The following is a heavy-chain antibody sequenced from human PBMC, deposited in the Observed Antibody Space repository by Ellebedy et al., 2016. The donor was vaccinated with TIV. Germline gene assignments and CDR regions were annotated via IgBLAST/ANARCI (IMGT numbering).Heavy chain of an antibody. Sequence: SETLSLTCTVSGGSIRSYYWSWIRQPPGKGLEWIGYIYYSGSTNYNPSLKSRVTISVDTSKNQFSLKLSSVTAADTAVYYCARTNGEFDHWGQGTLVTVSS. CDR1: GGSIRSYY. J-gene: IGHJ4*02. D-gene: IGHD2-8*01. CDR2: IYYSGST. CDR3: ARTNGEFDH. V-gene: IGHV4-59*01.